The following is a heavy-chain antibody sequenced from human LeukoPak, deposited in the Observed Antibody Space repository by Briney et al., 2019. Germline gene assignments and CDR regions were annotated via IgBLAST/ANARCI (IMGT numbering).Heavy chain of an antibody. CDR2: INHSGDI. V-gene: IGHV4-34*01. CDR1: GGSFSGYY. Sequence: SETLSLTCDVYGGSFSGYYWSWIRQPPGKGLEWIGEINHSGDINYNPSLKSRVTISVDTSKNQFSLRLSSVTAADTAVYYCARVTGYMTEDYFDYWGQGTLITVSS. J-gene: IGHJ4*02. CDR3: ARVTGYMTEDYFDY. D-gene: IGHD6-13*01.